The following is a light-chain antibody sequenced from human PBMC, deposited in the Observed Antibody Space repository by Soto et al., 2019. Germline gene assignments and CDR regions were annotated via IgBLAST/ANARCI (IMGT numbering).Light chain of an antibody. Sequence: DIQMTQSPSTLSASVGDRVTITCRASQSISTWLAWYQQKPGSAPQLLIYDASTLESGVPARFSGSGFGTEFTLTISSLQPGDFVTSYCQQYESYSPLTFGGGTKVEI. V-gene: IGKV1-5*01. CDR2: DAS. CDR1: QSISTW. J-gene: IGKJ4*01. CDR3: QQYESYSPLT.